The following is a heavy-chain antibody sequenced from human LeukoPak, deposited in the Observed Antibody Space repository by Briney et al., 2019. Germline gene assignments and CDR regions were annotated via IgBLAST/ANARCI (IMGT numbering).Heavy chain of an antibody. D-gene: IGHD2-8*01. CDR1: GFTFSSYG. J-gene: IGHJ6*03. CDR2: IRYDGSNK. CDR3: AKDANRYIVRPDPYMDV. V-gene: IGHV3-30*02. Sequence: PGGSLRLSCAASGFTFSSYGMHWVRQAPGKGLEWVAFIRYDGSNKYYADSVKGRFTISRDNSKNTLYLQMTSLRAEDTAVYYCAKDANRYIVRPDPYMDVWGKGTTVTVSS.